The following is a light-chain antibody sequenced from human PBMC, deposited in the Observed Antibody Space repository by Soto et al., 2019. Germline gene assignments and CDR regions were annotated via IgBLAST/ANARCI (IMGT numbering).Light chain of an antibody. V-gene: IGKV3-20*01. J-gene: IGKJ1*01. CDR1: QSVSRDY. CDR3: QLYGSSPET. CDR2: GAS. Sequence: TQYPDTRSFSPGVRTTLSCRACQSVSRDYLVWYQQKPGQAPRLLIYGASSRATGIPDRFSGSGSGTDFTLTVSRLEPEDFAVYYCQLYGSSPETFGQGTKVDI.